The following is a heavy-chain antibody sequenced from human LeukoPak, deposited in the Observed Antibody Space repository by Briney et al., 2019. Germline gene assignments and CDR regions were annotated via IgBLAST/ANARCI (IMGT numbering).Heavy chain of an antibody. J-gene: IGHJ6*03. CDR2: IYKSGNT. D-gene: IGHD3-22*01. CDR1: GFPLSSND. CDR3: AREGYDSSGYSYYYYYMDV. V-gene: IGHV3-53*01. Sequence: PGGSLSVSCAASGFPLSSNDMTWVRQAPGKGLEWVSVIYKSGNTFYSDSVKGRFTISRDNAKNSLYLQMNSLRAEDTALYYCAREGYDSSGYSYYYYYMDVWGTGTTVTVSS.